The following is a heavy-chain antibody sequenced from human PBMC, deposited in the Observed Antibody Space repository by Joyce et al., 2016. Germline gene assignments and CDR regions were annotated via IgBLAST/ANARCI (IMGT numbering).Heavy chain of an antibody. V-gene: IGHV4-59*11. D-gene: IGHD7-27*01. CDR1: GGSISIHY. CDR2: IYYSGIT. CDR3: ARGLGTPYGMDV. J-gene: IGHJ6*02. Sequence: QVQLQESGPGLVKPSETLSLTCTVSGGSISIHYWSWIRQPPGKRLEGMGYIYYSGITNYNPSRKSRVTISVDTSKNQVSLKLRSVSAADTAGYYCARGLGTPYGMDVWGQGTTVTVSS.